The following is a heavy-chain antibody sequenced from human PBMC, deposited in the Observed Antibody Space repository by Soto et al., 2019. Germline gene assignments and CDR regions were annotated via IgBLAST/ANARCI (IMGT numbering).Heavy chain of an antibody. Sequence: GSLRLSCAASGFTFSSYAMSWVRQAPGKGLEWIGSIYYTGITHYNPSLKSRATISFDTPKNQFSLNLNSVTATDTAVYYCARPARQDTVAGNYWGQGTLVTSPQ. CDR3: ARPARQDTVAGNY. V-gene: IGHV4-39*01. J-gene: IGHJ4*02. CDR2: IYYTGIT. D-gene: IGHD6-19*01. CDR1: GFTFSSYA.